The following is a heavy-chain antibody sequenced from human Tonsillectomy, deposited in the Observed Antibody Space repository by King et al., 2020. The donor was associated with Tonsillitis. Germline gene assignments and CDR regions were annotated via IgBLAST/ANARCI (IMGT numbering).Heavy chain of an antibody. D-gene: IGHD3-16*01. Sequence: VQLVESGGGVVQPGTSLRLSCAASGFTFANYGMHWVRQAPGKGLEWVALIAYDASYENYADSVKGRFTISRDSSKNTLYLEINSLRVEDTAVYYCAIDGIGLSDWYFDLWGRGTLVTVSS. J-gene: IGHJ2*01. CDR2: IAYDASYE. V-gene: IGHV3-30*03. CDR1: GFTFANYG. CDR3: AIDGIGLSDWYFDL.